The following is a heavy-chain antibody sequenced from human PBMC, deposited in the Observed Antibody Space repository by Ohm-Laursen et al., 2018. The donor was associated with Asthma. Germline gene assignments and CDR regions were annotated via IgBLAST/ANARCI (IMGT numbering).Heavy chain of an antibody. D-gene: IGHD2-15*01. V-gene: IGHV3-53*01. CDR3: AKISHCSGGSCYPDYFDY. J-gene: IGHJ4*02. CDR2: IYSGGST. Sequence: SLRLSCAASGFTVSSNYMSWVRQAPGKGLEWVSVIYSGGSTYYADSVKGRFTISRDNSKNTLYLQMNSLRAEDTAVYYCAKISHCSGGSCYPDYFDYWGQGTLVTVSS. CDR1: GFTVSSNY.